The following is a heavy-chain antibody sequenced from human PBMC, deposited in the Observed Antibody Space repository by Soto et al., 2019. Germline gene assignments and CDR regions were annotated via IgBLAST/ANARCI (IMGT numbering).Heavy chain of an antibody. CDR1: GYTFTSYG. Sequence: QVQLVQSGAEVKKPGASVKVSCKASGYTFTSYGISWVRQAPGQGLEWMGWISAYNGNTNYAQKLQGRVTMTTDTXXXXXXXXXXXXXXXXXXXXXXXXXXRILEYWGQGTLVTVSS. V-gene: IGHV1-18*01. J-gene: IGHJ4*02. CDR2: ISAYNGNT. D-gene: IGHD2-15*01. CDR3: XXXXRILEY.